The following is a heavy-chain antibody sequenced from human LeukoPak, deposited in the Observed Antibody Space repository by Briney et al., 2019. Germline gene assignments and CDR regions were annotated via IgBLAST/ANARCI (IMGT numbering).Heavy chain of an antibody. CDR1: GYTFTSYG. V-gene: IGHV1-18*01. J-gene: IGHJ5*02. Sequence: ASVKVSCKASGYTFTSYGITWMRQAPGQGLEWMGWISTHSGNTNYAQKLQGRVTMTTDTSTSTAYMEMRSLKSDDTAVYYCARGGNRHWFDPWGQGTLVTVSS. CDR2: ISTHSGNT. CDR3: ARGGNRHWFDP. D-gene: IGHD2/OR15-2a*01.